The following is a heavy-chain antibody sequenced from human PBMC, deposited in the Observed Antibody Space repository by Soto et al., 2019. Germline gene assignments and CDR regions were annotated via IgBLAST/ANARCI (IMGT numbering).Heavy chain of an antibody. V-gene: IGHV4-34*01. CDR2: INHSGST. Sequence: PSETLSLTCAVYGGSFRGYYWSWIRQPPGKGLEWIGEINHSGSTNYNPSLKRRVTISLDTSKNQFSTKLSSVPAADTAVYYCASLFLGYCSGGSCHSPSTYSYYGMDVWGQGTTVTVSS. CDR1: GGSFRGYY. CDR3: ASLFLGYCSGGSCHSPSTYSYYGMDV. D-gene: IGHD2-15*01. J-gene: IGHJ6*02.